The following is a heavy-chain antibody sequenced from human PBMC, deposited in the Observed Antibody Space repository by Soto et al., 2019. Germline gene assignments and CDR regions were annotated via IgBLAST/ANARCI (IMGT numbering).Heavy chain of an antibody. CDR3: ARPLQIAAATWFDP. J-gene: IGHJ5*02. V-gene: IGHV4-39*01. Sequence: SETLSLTCTVSGGSISSSSYYWGWIRQPPGKGLEWIGSIYYSGGTYYNPSLKSRVTISVDTSKNQFSLKLSSVTAADTAVYYCARPLQIAAATWFDPWGQGTLVTVSS. CDR2: IYYSGGT. CDR1: GGSISSSSYY. D-gene: IGHD6-13*01.